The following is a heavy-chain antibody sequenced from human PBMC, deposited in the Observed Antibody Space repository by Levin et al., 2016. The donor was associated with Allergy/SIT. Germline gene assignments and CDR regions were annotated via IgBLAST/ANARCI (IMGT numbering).Heavy chain of an antibody. CDR3: VKDRYCSSMDCYVDFDY. J-gene: IGHJ4*02. Sequence: GGSLRLSCSASGFTFSNSAIHWVRQAPGKGPEYVSSISSNGGSTYYADSVKGRFTISRDNSKSTLYLQMNSLRAEDTAVYYCVKDRYCSSMDCYVDFDYWGQGTLVTVSS. CDR2: ISSNGGST. D-gene: IGHD2-2*01. V-gene: IGHV3-64D*08. CDR1: GFTFSNSA.